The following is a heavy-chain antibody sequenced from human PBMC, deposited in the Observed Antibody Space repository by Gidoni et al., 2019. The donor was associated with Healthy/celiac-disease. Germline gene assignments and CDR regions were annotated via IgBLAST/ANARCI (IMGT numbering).Heavy chain of an antibody. D-gene: IGHD2-15*01. Sequence: QVQLVQSGDEVKKPGASVKVSCKASGYTFTSYDINWVRQATGQGLEWMGWMNPNSGNTGYAQKFQGRVTMTRNTSISTAYMELSSLRSEDTAVYYCARGRYCSGGSCLPLDYWGQGTLVTVSS. CDR1: GYTFTSYD. CDR3: ARGRYCSGGSCLPLDY. CDR2: MNPNSGNT. V-gene: IGHV1-8*01. J-gene: IGHJ4*02.